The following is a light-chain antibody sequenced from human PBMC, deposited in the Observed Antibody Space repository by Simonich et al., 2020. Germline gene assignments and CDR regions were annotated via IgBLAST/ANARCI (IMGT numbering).Light chain of an antibody. J-gene: IGKJ1*01. V-gene: IGKV3-15*01. CDR2: GAS. CDR3: QQYYSTPWT. CDR1: QSVSSN. Sequence: EIVMTQSPATLSVSPGERATLSRWASQSVSSNLAWYQQKPGLAPRLLIYGASTRATGIPARFRGSGSGTEFTLTISSMQSEDVAVYYCQQYYSTPWTFGQGTKVEIK.